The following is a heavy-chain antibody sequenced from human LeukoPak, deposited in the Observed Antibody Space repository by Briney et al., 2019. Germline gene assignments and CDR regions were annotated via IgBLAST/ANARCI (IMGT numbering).Heavy chain of an antibody. V-gene: IGHV1-2*06. CDR1: GYTFTGYY. D-gene: IGHD3-3*01. J-gene: IGHJ3*02. CDR3: ARDPVFRSYVHAFDI. Sequence: ASVKVSCKASGYTFTGYYMHWVRQAPGQGLEWMGRINPNSGGTNYAQKFQGRVTMTRDTSISTAYMELSRLRSDDTAVYYCARDPVFRSYVHAFDIWGQGTMVTVSS. CDR2: INPNSGGT.